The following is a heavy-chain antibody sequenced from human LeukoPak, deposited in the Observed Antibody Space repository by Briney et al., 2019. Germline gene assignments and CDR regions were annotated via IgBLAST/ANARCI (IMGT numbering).Heavy chain of an antibody. Sequence: GGSLRLSCAAAGLTFSNYGMHWVRQAPGKGLQWLAYIRYDGRDKYSADSVKGRFTIYRDNSKSTLYLQINSLRPEDTAVYYCAKGGSNNWSFDNWGQGTLVTVSS. J-gene: IGHJ4*02. CDR3: AKGGSNNWSFDN. CDR1: GLTFSNYG. CDR2: IRYDGRDK. D-gene: IGHD1-1*01. V-gene: IGHV3-30*02.